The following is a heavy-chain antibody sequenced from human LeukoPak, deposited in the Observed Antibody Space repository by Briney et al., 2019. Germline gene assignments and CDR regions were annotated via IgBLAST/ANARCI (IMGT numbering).Heavy chain of an antibody. Sequence: XXXXPGKGLEWVAVISFDGSNKYYADSVKGRFTISRDNSKNTLYLQMNNLGAEDTAVYYCARGMDVWGQGTTVTVSS. CDR2: ISFDGSNK. J-gene: IGHJ6*02. V-gene: IGHV3-30-3*01. CDR3: ARGMDV.